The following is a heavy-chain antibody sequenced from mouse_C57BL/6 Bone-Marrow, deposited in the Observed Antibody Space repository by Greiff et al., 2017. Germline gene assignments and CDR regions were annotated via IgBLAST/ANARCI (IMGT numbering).Heavy chain of an antibody. D-gene: IGHD4-1*01. Sequence: VQLQQSGAELVKPGASVKLSCTASGFNIKDYYMHWVKQRTEQGLEWIGRIDPEDGETKYAPTFQGKATITADTSSNTAYLQLSSLTSEDTAVYYCARKWGLGPYAMDYWGQGTSVTVSS. CDR2: IDPEDGET. V-gene: IGHV14-2*01. J-gene: IGHJ4*01. CDR3: ARKWGLGPYAMDY. CDR1: GFNIKDYY.